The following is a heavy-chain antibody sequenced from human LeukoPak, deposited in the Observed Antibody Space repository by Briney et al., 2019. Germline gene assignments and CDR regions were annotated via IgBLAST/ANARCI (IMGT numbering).Heavy chain of an antibody. J-gene: IGHJ4*02. D-gene: IGHD2-15*01. Sequence: GGSLRLSCAASGFTFRTYAMHRVRQAPGKGLGYVSAISTDGGGTYYANSVKGRFTISRDNSKNMLYLQMGSLRPEDMAVYYCARYGAGSCYDYWGQGALVTVSS. CDR2: ISTDGGGT. CDR3: ARYGAGSCYDY. CDR1: GFTFRTYA. V-gene: IGHV3-64*01.